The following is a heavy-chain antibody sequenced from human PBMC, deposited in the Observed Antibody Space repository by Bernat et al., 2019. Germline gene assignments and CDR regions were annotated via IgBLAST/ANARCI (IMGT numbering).Heavy chain of an antibody. CDR3: AKDARRYFDWLLSYFDY. Sequence: EVQLLESGGGLVQPGGSLRLSCAASGFTFSSYAMSWVRQAPGKGLEWVSAISGSGGSTYYADSVKGRFTISRDNSKNTLYLQMNSLRAEDTAVYYCAKDARRYFDWLLSYFDYWGQGTLVTVSS. V-gene: IGHV3-23*01. CDR1: GFTFSSYA. J-gene: IGHJ4*02. D-gene: IGHD3-9*01. CDR2: ISGSGGST.